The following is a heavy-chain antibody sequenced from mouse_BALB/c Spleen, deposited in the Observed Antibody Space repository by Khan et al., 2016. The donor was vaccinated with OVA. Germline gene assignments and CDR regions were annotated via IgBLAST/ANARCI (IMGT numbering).Heavy chain of an antibody. CDR2: INPSNGYT. D-gene: IGHD2-14*01. CDR1: GYTFTSYT. V-gene: IGHV1-4*01. CDR3: VRDGAYHRNDGWFAY. Sequence: QVQLKESGAELARPGASVKMSCKASGYTFTSYTIHWIKLRPGQGLEWIGYINPSNGYTNYNQKFKDKATLTADKSPTTAYMELSSLTSDDTALYNCVRDGAYHRNDGWFAYWGQGTLVTVYA. J-gene: IGHJ3*01.